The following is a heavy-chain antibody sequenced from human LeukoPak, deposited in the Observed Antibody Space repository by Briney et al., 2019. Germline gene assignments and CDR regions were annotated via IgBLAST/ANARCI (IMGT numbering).Heavy chain of an antibody. CDR1: GFTFDDYA. J-gene: IGHJ4*02. CDR2: ISWNSGSI. D-gene: IGHD5-18*01. CDR3: AKGFMYTD. V-gene: IGHV3-9*01. Sequence: GGSLRLSCAASGFTFDDYAMHWVRQAPGKGLEWVSGISWNSGSIGYADSVKGRFTISRDNAKNSLYLQMNSLGAEDTALYYCAKGFMYTDWGQGTLVTVSS.